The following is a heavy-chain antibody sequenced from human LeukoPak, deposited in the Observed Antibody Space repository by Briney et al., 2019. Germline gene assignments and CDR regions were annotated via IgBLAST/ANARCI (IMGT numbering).Heavy chain of an antibody. CDR2: IYSGGST. D-gene: IGHD3-3*01. Sequence: PGGSLRLSCAASGFTFSSYGMSWVRQTPGKGLEWVSVIYSGGSTYYADSVKGRFTISRDNSKNTLYLQMNSLRAEDTAVYYCARDLLEWYFDYWGQGTLVTVSS. J-gene: IGHJ4*02. CDR3: ARDLLEWYFDY. CDR1: GFTFSSYG. V-gene: IGHV3-66*01.